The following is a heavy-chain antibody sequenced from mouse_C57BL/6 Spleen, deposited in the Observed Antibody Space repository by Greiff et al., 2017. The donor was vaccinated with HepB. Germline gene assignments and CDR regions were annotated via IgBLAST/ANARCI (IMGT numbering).Heavy chain of an antibody. CDR1: GYTFTDYY. D-gene: IGHD4-1*01. CDR3: ARDWASYWYFDV. J-gene: IGHJ1*03. V-gene: IGHV1-26*01. CDR2: INPNNGGT. Sequence: VQLQQSGPELVKPGASVKISCKASGYTFTDYYMNWVKQSHGKSLEWIGDINPNNGGTSYNQKFKGKATLTVDKSSSTAYMELRSLTSEDSAVYYCARDWASYWYFDVWGTGTTVTVSS.